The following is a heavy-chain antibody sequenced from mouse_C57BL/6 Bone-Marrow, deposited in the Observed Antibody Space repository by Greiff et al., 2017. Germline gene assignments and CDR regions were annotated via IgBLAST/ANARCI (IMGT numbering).Heavy chain of an antibody. V-gene: IGHV1-80*01. J-gene: IGHJ1*03. CDR1: GYAFSSYW. CDR3: ARAPTGTSWYFDV. Sequence: VKLVESGAELVKPGASVKISCKASGYAFSSYWMNWVKQRPGKGLEWIGQIYPGDGDTNYNGKFKGKATLTADKSSSTAYMQLSSLTSEDSAVYFCARAPTGTSWYFDVWGTGTTVTVSS. D-gene: IGHD4-1*02. CDR2: IYPGDGDT.